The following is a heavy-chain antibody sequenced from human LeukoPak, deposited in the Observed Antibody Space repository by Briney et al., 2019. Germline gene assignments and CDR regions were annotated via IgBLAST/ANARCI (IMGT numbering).Heavy chain of an antibody. CDR3: ASNVVPAASAFDY. CDR1: GFTFSSYA. V-gene: IGHV3-30*04. D-gene: IGHD2-2*01. Sequence: GRSLRLSCAASGFTFSSYAMHWVRQAPGKGLVWVAVISYDGSSKYYADSVKGRFTISRDNSKNTLYLQMNSLRAEDTAVYYCASNVVPAASAFDYWGPGALVTVSS. CDR2: ISYDGSSK. J-gene: IGHJ4*02.